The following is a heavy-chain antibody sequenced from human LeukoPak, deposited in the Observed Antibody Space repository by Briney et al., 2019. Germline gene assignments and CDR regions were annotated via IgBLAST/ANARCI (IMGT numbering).Heavy chain of an antibody. Sequence: ASVKVSCKASGYTFTGYYMHLVRQAPGQGPEWIGWINPNSGCTNYAQKFQGRVTMTRDTSISTAYMELSRLRSDDTAVYYCALRARGSGYYGSGSYSRAFDIWGQGTMVTVSS. D-gene: IGHD3-10*01. J-gene: IGHJ3*02. V-gene: IGHV1-2*02. CDR2: INPNSGCT. CDR3: ALRARGSGYYGSGSYSRAFDI. CDR1: GYTFTGYY.